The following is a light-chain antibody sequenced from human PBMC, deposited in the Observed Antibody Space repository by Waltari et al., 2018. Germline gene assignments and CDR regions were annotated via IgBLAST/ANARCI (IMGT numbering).Light chain of an antibody. CDR3: QQRYKWPLT. CDR2: DSS. J-gene: IGKJ4*01. Sequence: EIVLTQSPATLSLSPGERATLSCRASQSVRTYLAWYQQRPVQPARLLIYDSSSRATGIPAMFSGSGSETDFTLNIRSLEPEDFAVYCCQQRYKWPLTFGGGSKVEI. CDR1: QSVRTY. V-gene: IGKV3-11*01.